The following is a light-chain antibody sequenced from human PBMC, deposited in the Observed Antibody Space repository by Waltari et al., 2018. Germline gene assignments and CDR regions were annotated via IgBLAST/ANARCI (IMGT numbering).Light chain of an antibody. CDR3: QQFDRSPPVT. V-gene: IGKV3-20*01. CDR2: DAS. CDR1: QSIR. Sequence: EIVLTKSPGTLSLSPGETATLSCRASQSIRLAWYQQKPGQAPILLIHDASKRATGIPDRFSGSGSGTDFTLTISRLEPEDFAMYYCQQFDRSPPVTFGGGTKVEIK. J-gene: IGKJ4*01.